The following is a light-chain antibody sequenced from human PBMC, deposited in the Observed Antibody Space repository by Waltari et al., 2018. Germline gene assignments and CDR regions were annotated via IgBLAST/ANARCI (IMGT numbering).Light chain of an antibody. CDR3: CSYAGRYTFDVV. CDR1: SSDVGDYNS. Sequence: QSALTQPRSVSGSPGQSVTISCTGTSSDVGDYNSVSWYQQHPDKAPKLMIYDVTKRPSGVPDRFSGSKSGNTASLTISGLQAEDEADYYCCSYAGRYTFDVVFGGGTKLTVL. CDR2: DVT. V-gene: IGLV2-11*01. J-gene: IGLJ2*01.